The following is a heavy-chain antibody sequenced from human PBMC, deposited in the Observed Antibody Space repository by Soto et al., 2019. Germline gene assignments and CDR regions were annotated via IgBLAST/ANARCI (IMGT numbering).Heavy chain of an antibody. CDR2: ITPIFNSA. Sequence: QVHLVQSGAEVKKPGSSVKVSCKISGVTFTSYTIGWVRQAPGQGLEWMGGITPIFNSANYARKFQGRISISADDSTNTAHMGLLSLSSEDSAMYYCARIIGTYCGGDCSPWGDYWGQGTLVTVSS. CDR3: ARIIGTYCGGDCSPWGDY. J-gene: IGHJ4*02. V-gene: IGHV1-69*12. CDR1: GVTFTSYT. D-gene: IGHD2-21*02.